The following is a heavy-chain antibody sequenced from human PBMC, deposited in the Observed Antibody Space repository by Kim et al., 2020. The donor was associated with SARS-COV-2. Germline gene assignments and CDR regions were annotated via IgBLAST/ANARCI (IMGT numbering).Heavy chain of an antibody. D-gene: IGHD6-13*01. CDR3: ANQQQPLDY. CDR2: GST. J-gene: IGHJ4*02. Sequence: GSTYYADSVKGRFTISRDNSKNTLYLQMNSLRAEDTAVYYCANQQQPLDYWGQGTLVTVSS. V-gene: IGHV3-23*01.